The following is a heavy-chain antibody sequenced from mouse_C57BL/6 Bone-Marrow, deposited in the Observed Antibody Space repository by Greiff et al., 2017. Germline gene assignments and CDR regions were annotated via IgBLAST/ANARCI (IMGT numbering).Heavy chain of an antibody. Sequence: EVQLQQSGAELVRPGASVKLSCTASGFNIKDDYMHWVKQRPEQGLEWIGWIDPENGDTEYASKFQGKATITADTSSNTAYLQLSSLTSEDTAVYYCTTNDYYYARDYWGQGTSVTVSS. CDR3: TTNDYYYARDY. D-gene: IGHD2-4*01. J-gene: IGHJ4*01. CDR2: IDPENGDT. CDR1: GFNIKDDY. V-gene: IGHV14-4*01.